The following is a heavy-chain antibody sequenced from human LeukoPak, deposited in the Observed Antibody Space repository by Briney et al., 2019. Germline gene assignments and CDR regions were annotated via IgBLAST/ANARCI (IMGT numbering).Heavy chain of an antibody. Sequence: GGSLRLSCGASGFTFSSYTMSWVRQAPGKGLEWVSGISGSGGSTYYADSVKGRFTISRDNSKNTLYLQMNSLRAEDTAVYYCATTADYWGSYGWGQGTLVTVSS. V-gene: IGHV3-23*01. CDR1: GFTFSSYT. CDR2: ISGSGGST. D-gene: IGHD7-27*01. CDR3: ATTADYWGSYG. J-gene: IGHJ4*02.